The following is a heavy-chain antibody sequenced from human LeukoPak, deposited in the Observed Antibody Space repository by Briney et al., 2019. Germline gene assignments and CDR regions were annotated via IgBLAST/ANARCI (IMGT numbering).Heavy chain of an antibody. V-gene: IGHV1-2*02. CDR2: INPNTGAT. D-gene: IGHD2-8*01. J-gene: IGHJ4*02. CDR1: GYTFTDYY. CDR3: ARRRCMLCSAPFDY. Sequence: ASVKVSCKTSGYTFTDYYMHWLRQAPGQGLEWMGWINPNTGATNYAQKFQGRVIMTRDTSISTAFMDLTRLNSDDTAVYYCARRRCMLCSAPFDYWGQGTLVSVSS.